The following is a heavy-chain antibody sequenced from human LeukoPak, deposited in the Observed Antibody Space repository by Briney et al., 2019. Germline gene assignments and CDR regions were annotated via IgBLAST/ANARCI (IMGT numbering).Heavy chain of an antibody. J-gene: IGHJ6*02. CDR2: ISYDGSNK. CDR3: ARGGSGSVYYYGMDV. Sequence: GRSLRLSCAASGFTFSSYAMHWVRQAPGKGLEWVAVISYDGSNKYYADSVKGRFTISRDNSKNTLYLQMNSLRAEDTAVYYCARGGSGSVYYYGMDVWGQGTTVTVSS. V-gene: IGHV3-30-3*01. CDR1: GFTFSSYA. D-gene: IGHD6-19*01.